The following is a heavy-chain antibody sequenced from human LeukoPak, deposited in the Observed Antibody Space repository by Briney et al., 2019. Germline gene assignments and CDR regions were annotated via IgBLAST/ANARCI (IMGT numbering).Heavy chain of an antibody. Sequence: SETLSLTCTVSGDSISSYFWSWIRLPPGKGLEWIGYIYDTEHSNYNPSLRRRVTISIDTSKNQFSLNLSSVTAADTAVYYCARCILGGSCYYFDYWGLGIQVSVSS. CDR2: IYDTEHS. J-gene: IGHJ4*02. CDR1: GDSISSYF. D-gene: IGHD2-15*01. CDR3: ARCILGGSCYYFDY. V-gene: IGHV4-4*08.